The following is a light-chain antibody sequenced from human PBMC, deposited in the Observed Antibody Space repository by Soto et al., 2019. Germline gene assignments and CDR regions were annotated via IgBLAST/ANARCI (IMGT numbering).Light chain of an antibody. CDR3: SIYAGGNSGI. J-gene: IGLJ2*01. V-gene: IGLV2-8*01. CDR1: SSDVGAYIY. Sequence: QSVLTQPPSASGSPGQSVAISCTGTSSDVGAYIYVSWYQQHPGKAPKLVIYEINKRPSGVPDRFSGSKSGNTAPLTVSGLQVEDEADYYCSIYAGGNSGIFGGGTKLTVL. CDR2: EIN.